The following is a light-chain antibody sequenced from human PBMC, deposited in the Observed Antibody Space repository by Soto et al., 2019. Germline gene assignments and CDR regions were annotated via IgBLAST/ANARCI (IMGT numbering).Light chain of an antibody. CDR3: HQYHSSPYT. CDR2: RAS. CDR1: QNIEKW. Sequence: DIQMTQSPLTLSASVGDTVTITCRASQNIEKWLAWYQHKPGKAPKVMIYRASSLESGVPSRFGGGVSGRGFTLTINSLQPEDFATYFCHQYHSSPYTFGQGTKLEIK. J-gene: IGKJ2*01. V-gene: IGKV1-5*03.